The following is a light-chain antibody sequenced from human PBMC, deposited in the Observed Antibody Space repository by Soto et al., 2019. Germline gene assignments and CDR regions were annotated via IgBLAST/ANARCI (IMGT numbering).Light chain of an antibody. CDR2: WAS. V-gene: IGKV4-1*01. J-gene: IGKJ5*01. CDR3: QQYYSHPIS. Sequence: DIVMTQSPDSLAVSLGERATINCRSSQTLLYSSNKKNYLAWYQQKSGQPPKLIIYWASTRESGVPDRFSGSGSATDFTLTISSLQAEDVAVYYCQQYYSHPISFGQGTRLAIK. CDR1: QTLLYSSNKKNY.